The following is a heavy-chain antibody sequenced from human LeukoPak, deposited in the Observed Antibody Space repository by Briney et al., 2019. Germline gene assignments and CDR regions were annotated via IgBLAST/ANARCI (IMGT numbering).Heavy chain of an antibody. D-gene: IGHD2-2*02. CDR2: IWYDGSNK. CDR1: GFSVSNYY. CDR3: ARDRPLSIVVVPAAIRGVFDP. V-gene: IGHV3-33*08. J-gene: IGHJ5*02. Sequence: RGSLRLSCAGSGFSVSNYYMSWVRQAPGKGLEWVAVIWYDGSNKYYADSVKGRFTISRDNSKNTLYLQMNSLRAEDTAVYYCARDRPLSIVVVPAAIRGVFDPWGQGTLVTVSS.